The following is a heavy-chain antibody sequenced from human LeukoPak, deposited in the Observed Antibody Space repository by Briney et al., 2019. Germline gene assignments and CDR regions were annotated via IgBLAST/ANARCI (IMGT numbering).Heavy chain of an antibody. V-gene: IGHV4-39*01. J-gene: IGHJ5*02. CDR1: GGSISSSSYY. CDR2: IYYSGST. CDR3: ARHDSMIVVARGFDP. D-gene: IGHD3-22*01. Sequence: ASETLSLTCTVSGGSISSSSYYWGWIRQPPGKGLEWIGSIYYSGSTYYNPSLKSRVTISVDTSKNQFSLKLSSVTAADTAVYYCARHDSMIVVARGFDPWGQGTLVTVSS.